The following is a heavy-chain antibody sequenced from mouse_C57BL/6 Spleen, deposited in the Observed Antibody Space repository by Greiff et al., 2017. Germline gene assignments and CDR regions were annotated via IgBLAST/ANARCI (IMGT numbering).Heavy chain of an antibody. CDR1: GYSFTDYN. V-gene: IGHV1-39*01. Sequence: EVQLKESGPELVKPGASVKISCKASGYSFTDYNMNWVKQSNGKSLEWIGVINPNYGTTSYNQKFKGKATLTVDQSSSTAYMQRNSLTSEDSAVYYCARGLYDGYYVLFSYWGQGTLVTVSA. CDR3: ARGLYDGYYVLFSY. CDR2: INPNYGTT. D-gene: IGHD2-3*01. J-gene: IGHJ3*01.